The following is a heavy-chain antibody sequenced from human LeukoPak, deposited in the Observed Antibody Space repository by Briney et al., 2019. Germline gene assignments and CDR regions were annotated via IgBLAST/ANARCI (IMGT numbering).Heavy chain of an antibody. J-gene: IGHJ4*02. V-gene: IGHV3-9*03. D-gene: IGHD2-2*02. CDR3: AKGYCSSTSRYTDY. CDR2: ISWNSGSI. CDR1: GFTFDDYA. Sequence: PGRSLRLSCAASGFTFDDYAMRWVRQAPGKGLEWVSGISWNSGSIGYADSVKGRFTISRDNAKNSLYLQMNSLRAEDMALYYCAKGYCSSTSRYTDYWGQGTLVTVSS.